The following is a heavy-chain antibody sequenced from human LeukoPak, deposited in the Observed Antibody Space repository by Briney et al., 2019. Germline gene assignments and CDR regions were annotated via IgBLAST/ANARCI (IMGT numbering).Heavy chain of an antibody. J-gene: IGHJ4*02. CDR3: ARDPSGYSSSWYYFDY. D-gene: IGHD6-13*01. CDR2: TYYRSKWHN. V-gene: IGHV6-1*01. Sequence: SQTLSLTCAISGESVSSNSAAWNWIRQSPSRGLEWLGRTYYRSKWHNDYAVSVKSRITINPDTSKNQFSLQLNSVTPEDTAVYYCARDPSGYSSSWYYFDYWGQGTLVTVSS. CDR1: GESVSSNSAA.